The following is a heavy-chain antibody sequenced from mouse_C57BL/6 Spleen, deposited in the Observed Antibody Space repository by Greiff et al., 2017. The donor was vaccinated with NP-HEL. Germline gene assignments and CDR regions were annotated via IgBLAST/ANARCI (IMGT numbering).Heavy chain of an antibody. D-gene: IGHD1-1*01. CDR1: GFNIKNTY. J-gene: IGHJ2*01. CDR3: ALPNYYGSTYFDY. V-gene: IGHV14-3*01. Sequence: EVQRVESVAELVRPGASVKLSCTASGFNIKNTYMHWVKQRPEQGLEWIGRIDPANGNTKYAPKFQGKATITADTSSNTAYLQLSSLTSEDTAIYYCALPNYYGSTYFDYWGQGTTLTVSS. CDR2: IDPANGNT.